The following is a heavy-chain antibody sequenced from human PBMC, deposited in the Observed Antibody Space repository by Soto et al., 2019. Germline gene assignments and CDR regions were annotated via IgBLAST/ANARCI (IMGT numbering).Heavy chain of an antibody. V-gene: IGHV1-8*01. D-gene: IGHD3-10*01. CDR3: VLLWFGELSTTLGY. CDR1: GYTFTSYD. CDR2: MNPNSGNT. J-gene: IGHJ4*02. Sequence: ASVKVSCKASGYTFTSYDINWVRQATGQGLEWMGWMNPNSGNTGYAQKFQGRVTMTRNTSISTAYMELSSLRSEDTAVYYCVLLWFGELSTTLGYWRQGTLVTVSS.